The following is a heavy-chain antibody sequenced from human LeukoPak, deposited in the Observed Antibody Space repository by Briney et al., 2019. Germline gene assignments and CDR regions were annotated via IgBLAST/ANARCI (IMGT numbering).Heavy chain of an antibody. V-gene: IGHV4-59*08. CDR2: IYYSGST. Sequence: SETLSLTCTVSGGSISSYYWTWIRQPPGKGLEWIGYIYYSGSTNYNPSLKSRVTMSVDTSKNQFSLRLSSVTAADTAVYYCARTGSYDSNGLDSWGQGTLVTVSS. D-gene: IGHD3-22*01. CDR3: ARTGSYDSNGLDS. J-gene: IGHJ4*02. CDR1: GGSISSYY.